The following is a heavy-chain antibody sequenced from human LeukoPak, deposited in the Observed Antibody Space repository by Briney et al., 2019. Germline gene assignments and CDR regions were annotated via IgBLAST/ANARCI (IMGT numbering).Heavy chain of an antibody. V-gene: IGHV3-21*01. J-gene: IGHJ6*02. Sequence: GGSLRLSCAASGFTFSSYSMNWVRQAPGKGLEWVSSISSSSSYIYYADSVKGRFTISRDNAKNSLYLQMNSLRAEDTAVYYCARGGVAAAGDYYYYGMDVWGRGTTVTVSS. CDR2: ISSSSSYI. CDR1: GFTFSSYS. D-gene: IGHD6-13*01. CDR3: ARGGVAAAGDYYYYGMDV.